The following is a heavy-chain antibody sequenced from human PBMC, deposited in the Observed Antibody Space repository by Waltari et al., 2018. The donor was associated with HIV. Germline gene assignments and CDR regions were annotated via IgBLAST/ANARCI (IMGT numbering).Heavy chain of an antibody. D-gene: IGHD1-26*01. Sequence: QVQLQESGPGLVKPSQTLSLTCTVSGGSIRSGDYYWSWSRQPPGKGLEWIGYMYYSGSTYSNPSLKSRVTISVDTSKNQFSLELSSVTAADTAVYYCARVKIVGNWFDPWGQGTLVTVSS. CDR2: MYYSGST. CDR1: GGSIRSGDYY. J-gene: IGHJ5*02. V-gene: IGHV4-30-4*01. CDR3: ARVKIVGNWFDP.